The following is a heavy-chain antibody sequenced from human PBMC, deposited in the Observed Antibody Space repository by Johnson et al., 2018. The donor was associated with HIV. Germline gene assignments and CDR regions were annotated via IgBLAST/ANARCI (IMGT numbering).Heavy chain of an antibody. J-gene: IGHJ3*02. CDR3: AREMAWEDAFDI. CDR2: IKQDGTAK. CDR1: GFTFSRYW. Sequence: EVQLVESGGVLVQPGGSLRLSCAASGFTFSRYWMSWVRQAPGKGLEWVANIKQDGTAKYYADSVKGRFTISRDNAKNSLYLQMNSLRAEDTAVYYCAREMAWEDAFDIWGQGTMVTVSS. V-gene: IGHV3-7*01. D-gene: IGHD5-24*01.